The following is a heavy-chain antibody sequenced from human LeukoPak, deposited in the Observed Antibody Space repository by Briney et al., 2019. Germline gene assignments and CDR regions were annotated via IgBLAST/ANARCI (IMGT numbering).Heavy chain of an antibody. D-gene: IGHD6-19*01. Sequence: SETLSLTCTVSGGSISSSSYYWGWIRQPPGKGLEWIGRIYYSGSTYYNPSLKSRVTISVDTSKNPFSLRLSSVTAADTAVYYCASPHGPSSGWYYFDYWGQGTLVTVSS. CDR2: IYYSGST. CDR3: ASPHGPSSGWYYFDY. V-gene: IGHV4-39*01. CDR1: GGSISSSSYY. J-gene: IGHJ4*02.